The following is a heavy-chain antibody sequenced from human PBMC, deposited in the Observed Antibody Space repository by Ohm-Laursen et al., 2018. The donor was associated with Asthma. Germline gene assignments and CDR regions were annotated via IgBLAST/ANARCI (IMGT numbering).Heavy chain of an antibody. D-gene: IGHD1-1*01. V-gene: IGHV4-39*01. CDR2: ISYSGIP. CDR3: LRSRTRGAFDY. Sequence: SETLSLTCTVSGDPISDTYTWGWVRQPPGKGLEYIGTISYSGIPYDNPSLRSRVTISVDTSKNQFSLKVSSVTAADTAVYYCLRSRTRGAFDYWGQGRLVTVSS. J-gene: IGHJ4*02. CDR1: GDPISDTYT.